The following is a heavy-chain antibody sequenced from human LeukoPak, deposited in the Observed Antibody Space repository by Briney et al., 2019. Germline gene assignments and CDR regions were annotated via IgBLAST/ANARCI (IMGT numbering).Heavy chain of an antibody. CDR3: ARFIPLWFGEPH. Sequence: PSATLSLTCTVSGGSISSYYWSWIRQPPGKGLEWIGYIYYSGSTNYNPSLKSRVTISVDTSKNQSSLKLRSVTAADTAVYYCARFIPLWFGEPHWGQGTLVTVSS. V-gene: IGHV4-59*08. J-gene: IGHJ4*02. CDR2: IYYSGST. D-gene: IGHD3-10*01. CDR1: GGSISSYY.